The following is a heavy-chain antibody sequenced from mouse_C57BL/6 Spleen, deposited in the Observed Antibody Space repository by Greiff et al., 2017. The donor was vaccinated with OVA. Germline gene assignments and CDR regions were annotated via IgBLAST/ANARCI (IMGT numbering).Heavy chain of an antibody. D-gene: IGHD1-1*01. CDR2: IDPSDSYT. CDR3: ARGSSQPHWYFDV. Sequence: QLQQPGAELVMPGASVKLSCKASGYTFTSYWMHWVKQRPGQGLEWIGEIDPSDSYTNYNQKFKGKSTLTVDKSSSTAYMQLSSLTSEDSAVYYCARGSSQPHWYFDVWGTGTTVTVSS. CDR1: GYTFTSYW. V-gene: IGHV1-69*01. J-gene: IGHJ1*03.